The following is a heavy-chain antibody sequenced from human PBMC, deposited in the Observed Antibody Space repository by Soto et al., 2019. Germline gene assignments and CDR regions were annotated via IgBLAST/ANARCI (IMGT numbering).Heavy chain of an antibody. V-gene: IGHV3-30*18. D-gene: IGHD6-13*01. CDR1: GFTFSNYG. Sequence: QVQLVESGGGVVQPGTSLRLSCAASGFTFSNYGMHWVRQAPGKGLDCVASISSDGSNKYYADSVKGRFTISRDNSKHTLNLEMNRLRVEDTAVYDCAKAGEQQRVSCGLDCWGQGTLVTVSS. CDR3: AKAGEQQRVSCGLDC. CDR2: ISSDGSNK. J-gene: IGHJ4*02.